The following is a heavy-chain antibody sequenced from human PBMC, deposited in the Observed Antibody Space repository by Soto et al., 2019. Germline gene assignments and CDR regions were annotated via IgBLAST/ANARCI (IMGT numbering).Heavy chain of an antibody. CDR2: IYYSGST. CDR1: GGSISSGDYY. D-gene: IGHD2-21*01. CDR3: ARDLGVYCGTACSPLDF. Sequence: PSETLSLTCTVSGGSISSGDYYWSWIRQPPGKGLEWIGYIYYSGSTVYNPSFKSRVTISVDMSQNQFSLNLNYVTAADTAVYYCARDLGVYCGTACSPLDFGRHGTTVPVS. V-gene: IGHV4-61*08. J-gene: IGHJ6*02.